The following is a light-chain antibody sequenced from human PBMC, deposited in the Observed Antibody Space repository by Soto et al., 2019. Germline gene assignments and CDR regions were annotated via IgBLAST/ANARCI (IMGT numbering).Light chain of an antibody. CDR3: SSYTSSSTLYV. CDR1: SSDVGGYNY. J-gene: IGLJ1*01. V-gene: IGLV2-14*01. CDR2: EVS. Sequence: QSVLTQPASVSGSPGQSITISCTGTSSDVGGYNYVSWYQQHPGKAPKLMIYEVSNRPSGVSNRFSGSKSGNTATLTISGLQAEDEADYYCSSYTSSSTLYVFATGTKLTVL.